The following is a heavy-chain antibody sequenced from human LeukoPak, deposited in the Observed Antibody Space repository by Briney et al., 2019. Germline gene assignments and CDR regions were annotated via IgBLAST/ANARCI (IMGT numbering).Heavy chain of an antibody. CDR2: IHTSGDT. Sequence: GGSLRLSCAASGLTGSHNYVSWVRQAPGRGLEWVSAIHTSGDTCYADSVKGQFTISRDTSKNTLYLQINSLRVEGTAVYYCIVFGDSNHWGQGTLVTVSS. D-gene: IGHD4-17*01. V-gene: IGHV3-53*01. J-gene: IGHJ5*02. CDR1: GLTGSHNY. CDR3: IVFGDSNH.